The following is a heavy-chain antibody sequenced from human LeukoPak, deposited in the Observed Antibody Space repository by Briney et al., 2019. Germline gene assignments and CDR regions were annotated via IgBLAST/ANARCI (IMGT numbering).Heavy chain of an antibody. J-gene: IGHJ5*02. V-gene: IGHV4-59*01. CDR3: ARAEGGDFWSGRNWFDP. Sequence: KPSETLSLTCAVYGGSFSGYYWSWIRQPPGKGLEWIGYIYYSGSTNYNPSLKSRVTISVDTSKNQFSLKLSSVTAADTAVYYCARAEGGDFWSGRNWFDPWGQGTLVTVSS. CDR1: GGSFSGYY. D-gene: IGHD3-3*01. CDR2: IYYSGST.